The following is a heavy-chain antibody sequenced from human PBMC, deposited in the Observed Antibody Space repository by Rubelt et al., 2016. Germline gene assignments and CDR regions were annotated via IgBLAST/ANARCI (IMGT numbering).Heavy chain of an antibody. CDR3: ARVVGGIVVVRDAFRFDP. V-gene: IGHV1-46*01. Sequence: KASGYTFTSYYMHWVRQAPGQGLEWMGIINPSGGSTSYAQKFQGRVTMTRDTSTSTVYMELSSLRSEDTAVYYCARVVGGIVVVRDAFRFDPWGQGTLVTVSS. CDR2: INPSGGST. D-gene: IGHD2-21*01. CDR1: GYTFTSYY. J-gene: IGHJ5*02.